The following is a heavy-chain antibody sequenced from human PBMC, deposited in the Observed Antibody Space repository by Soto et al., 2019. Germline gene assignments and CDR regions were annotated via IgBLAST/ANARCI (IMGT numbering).Heavy chain of an antibody. V-gene: IGHV3-21*01. CDR2: ISSSSSYI. CDR3: ARDSSTDPYYYYGMDV. D-gene: IGHD4-17*01. Sequence: PGGSLRLSCAASGFTFSSYSMNWVRQAPGKGLEWVSSISSSSSYIYYADSVKGRFTISRDNAKNSLYLQMNSLRAEDTAVYYCARDSSTDPYYYYGMDVWGQGTTVTVSS. CDR1: GFTFSSYS. J-gene: IGHJ6*02.